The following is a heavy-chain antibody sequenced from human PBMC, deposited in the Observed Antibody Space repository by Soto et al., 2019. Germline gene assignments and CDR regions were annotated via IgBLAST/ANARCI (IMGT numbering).Heavy chain of an antibody. CDR2: IRQDGSNK. J-gene: IGHJ5*02. V-gene: IGHV3-7*01. D-gene: IGHD3-16*01. Sequence: GGSLRLSCTASGFSFESYWMSWVRQAPGKGLEWVATIRQDGSNKYYVDSVRGRFNISRDNSKKTLYLQMNSLRAEDTAVYYCARDGLQCVVGNLFDPWGQGTLVTGSS. CDR1: GFSFESYW. CDR3: ARDGLQCVVGNLFDP.